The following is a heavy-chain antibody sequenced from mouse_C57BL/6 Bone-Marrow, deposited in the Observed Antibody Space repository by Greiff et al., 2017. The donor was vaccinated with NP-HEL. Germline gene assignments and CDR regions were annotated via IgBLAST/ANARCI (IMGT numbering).Heavy chain of an antibody. CDR1: GYTFTSYW. CDR2: IYPGSGST. V-gene: IGHV1-55*01. Sequence: QVHVKQPGAELVKPGASVKMSCKASGYTFTSYWITWVKQRPGQGLEWIGDIYPGSGSTNYNEKFKSKATLTVDTSSSTAYMQLSSLTSEDSAVYYCARVITTVVASFDYWGQGTTLTVSS. J-gene: IGHJ2*01. D-gene: IGHD1-1*01. CDR3: ARVITTVVASFDY.